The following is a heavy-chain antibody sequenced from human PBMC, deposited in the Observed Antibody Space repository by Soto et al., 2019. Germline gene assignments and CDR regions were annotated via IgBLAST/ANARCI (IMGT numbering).Heavy chain of an antibody. CDR3: ARGPGASGLDV. CDR1: GYTFTSSY. V-gene: IGHV1-46*01. D-gene: IGHD2-8*02. CDR2: INPTSGGA. Sequence: ASVKVSCKASGYTFTSSYIHWVRQAPGQGPEWMGIINPTSGGASYAQNLQGRVTMTRDTSTGTVYMELNSLRSDDTAVYYCARGPGASGLDVWGQGTTVTVSS. J-gene: IGHJ6*02.